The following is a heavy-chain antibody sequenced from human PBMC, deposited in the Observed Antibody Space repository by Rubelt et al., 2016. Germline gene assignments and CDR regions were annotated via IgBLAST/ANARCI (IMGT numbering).Heavy chain of an antibody. D-gene: IGHD3-16*02. CDR2: ISAYNGNK. CDR1: GYTFTSYG. V-gene: IGHV1-18*01. J-gene: IGHJ1*01. Sequence: QVQLVQSGAEVKKPGASVKVSCKASGYTFTSYGISWVRQAPGQGLEWMGWISAYNGNKNYAQKRQGGVTMTTDTSTSTAYMVLRSLRSDDTAVYYCASAVGYQNQGNFQHWGQGTLVTVSS. CDR3: ASAVGYQNQGNFQH.